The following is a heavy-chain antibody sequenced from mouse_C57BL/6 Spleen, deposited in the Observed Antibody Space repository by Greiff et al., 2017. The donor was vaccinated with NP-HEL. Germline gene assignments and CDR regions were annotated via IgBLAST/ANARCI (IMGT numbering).Heavy chain of an antibody. CDR1: GFTFSSYA. CDR2: ISDGGSYT. V-gene: IGHV5-4*01. CDR3: ARGHSSGYFDY. D-gene: IGHD3-2*02. J-gene: IGHJ2*01. Sequence: DVHLVESGGGLVKPGGSLKLSCAASGFTFSSYAMSWVRQTPEKRLEWVATISDGGSYTYYPDNVKGRFTISRDNAKNNLYLQMSHLKSEDTAMYYCARGHSSGYFDYWGQGTTLTVSS.